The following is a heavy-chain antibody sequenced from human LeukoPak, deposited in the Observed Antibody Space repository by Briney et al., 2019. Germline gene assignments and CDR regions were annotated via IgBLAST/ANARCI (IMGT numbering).Heavy chain of an antibody. V-gene: IGHV1-2*02. Sequence: GASVKVSCKASGYTFTGYYMHWVRQAPGHGLEWMGWINPNSGGTNYAQKFQGRVTMTRDTSISTAYMELSSLRSDDTAVYYCARDRGCSGGSCYFSWGQGTLVTVSS. CDR2: INPNSGGT. J-gene: IGHJ4*02. D-gene: IGHD2-15*01. CDR1: GYTFTGYY. CDR3: ARDRGCSGGSCYFS.